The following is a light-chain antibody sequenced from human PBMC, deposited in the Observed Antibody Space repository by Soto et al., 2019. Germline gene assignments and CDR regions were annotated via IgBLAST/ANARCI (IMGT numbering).Light chain of an antibody. J-gene: IGLJ2*01. Sequence: QSVLTQPASVSGSPGQSITISCTGTRSDIGAYNFVSWYQQHPGEVPKLILYDVNVRPSGVSNHFSGSKSGNTASLTISGLQAEDEADYYCTSWTTSTTMIFGGGTKVTVL. CDR1: RSDIGAYNF. CDR3: TSWTTSTTMI. V-gene: IGLV2-14*03. CDR2: DVN.